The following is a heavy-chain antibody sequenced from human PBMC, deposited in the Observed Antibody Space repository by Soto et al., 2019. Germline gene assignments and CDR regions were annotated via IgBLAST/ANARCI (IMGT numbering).Heavy chain of an antibody. Sequence: PSETLSLTCTVSGGSISSYYWSWIRQPPGKGLEWIGYIHYTGSIMYNPSFKSRLTMAVDTTKNQFSLQLTSVTAADTAVYFCAREDDGGDRDYYGLDVWGQGTTVTVSS. CDR3: AREDDGGDRDYYGLDV. CDR2: IHYTGSI. J-gene: IGHJ6*02. CDR1: GGSISSYY. D-gene: IGHD2-21*02. V-gene: IGHV4-59*12.